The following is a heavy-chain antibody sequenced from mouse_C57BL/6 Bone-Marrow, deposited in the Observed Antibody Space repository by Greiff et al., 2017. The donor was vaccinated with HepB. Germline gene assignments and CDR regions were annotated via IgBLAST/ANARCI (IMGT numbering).Heavy chain of an antibody. Sequence: EVQLQQSVAELVRPGASVKLSCTASGFNIKNTYMHWVKQRPEQGLEWIGRIDPANGNTKYAPKFQGKATITADTSSNTAYLQLSTLTSEDTAIYYFARYTALYSNYGWFSAMDYWGQGTAATVSS. CDR1: GFNIKNTY. CDR2: IDPANGNT. CDR3: ARYTALYSNYGWFSAMDY. D-gene: IGHD2-5*01. V-gene: IGHV14-3*01. J-gene: IGHJ4*01.